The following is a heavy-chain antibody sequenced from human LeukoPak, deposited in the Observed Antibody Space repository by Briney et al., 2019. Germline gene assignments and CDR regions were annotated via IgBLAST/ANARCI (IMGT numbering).Heavy chain of an antibody. CDR3: ARVFGGSSWYADY. CDR1: GGPISSGSYY. V-gene: IGHV4-61*02. J-gene: IGHJ4*02. D-gene: IGHD6-13*01. Sequence: PSQTLSLTCTVSGGPISSGSYYWNWIRQPAGKGLEWIGRIYASGSTNYNPSLKSRVTISVDTSKNQFSLKLSSVTAADTAVYYCARVFGGSSWYADYWGQGTLVTVSS. CDR2: IYASGST.